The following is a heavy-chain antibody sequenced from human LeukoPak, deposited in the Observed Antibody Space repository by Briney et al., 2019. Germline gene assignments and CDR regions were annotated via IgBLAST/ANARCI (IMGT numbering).Heavy chain of an antibody. CDR2: ISGSGGST. Sequence: GGSLRLSCAASGFTFSSYAMSWVRQAPGKGLEWVSAISGSGGSTYYAGSVKGRFTISRDNSKNTLYLQMNSRRAEDTAVYYCAKDGPYYYGSGSYYNDYFDYWGQGTLVTVSS. CDR3: AKDGPYYYGSGSYYNDYFDY. D-gene: IGHD3-10*01. V-gene: IGHV3-23*01. J-gene: IGHJ4*02. CDR1: GFTFSSYA.